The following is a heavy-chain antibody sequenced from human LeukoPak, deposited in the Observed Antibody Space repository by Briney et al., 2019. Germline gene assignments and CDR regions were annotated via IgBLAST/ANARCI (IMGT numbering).Heavy chain of an antibody. CDR2: ISWNSGLI. Sequence: GGSLRLSCVASGFTFNGFAMHWDRLTPGKGLEWVSGISWNSGLIAYADSVRGRFTISRDNAKNSLYLQMNSLRAEDTALYYCAKGGVAVSGTPNQGYFDYWGQGTLVTVSS. V-gene: IGHV3-9*01. D-gene: IGHD6-19*01. J-gene: IGHJ4*02. CDR3: AKGGVAVSGTPNQGYFDY. CDR1: GFTFNGFA.